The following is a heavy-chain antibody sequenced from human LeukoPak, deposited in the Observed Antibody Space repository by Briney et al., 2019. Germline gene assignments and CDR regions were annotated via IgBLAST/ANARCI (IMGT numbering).Heavy chain of an antibody. CDR2: IIPILGIA. CDR1: GGTFSSYT. CDR3: AREGVYGDYELDDY. J-gene: IGHJ4*02. Sequence: SVKVSCKASGGTFSSYTISWVRQAPGQGLEWMGRIIPILGIANYAQKFQGRVTITADKSTSTAYMELSSLRSEDTAVYYCAREGVYGDYELDDYWGQGTLVTVSS. D-gene: IGHD4-17*01. V-gene: IGHV1-69*04.